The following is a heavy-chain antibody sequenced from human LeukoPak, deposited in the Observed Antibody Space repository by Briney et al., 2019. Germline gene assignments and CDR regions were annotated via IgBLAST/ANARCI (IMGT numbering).Heavy chain of an antibody. CDR2: IYYSGTT. CDR3: ARGSVLVALDY. CDR1: GGSISTYY. V-gene: IGHV4-59*01. J-gene: IGHJ4*02. D-gene: IGHD3-3*01. Sequence: SETLSLTCTVSGGSISTYYWNWIRQPPGKGLEWIGYIYYSGTTNYNPSLKSRVSMSVDTSKNQFSLKLSSVTAADTAVYYCARGSVLVALDYWGQGTLVTVSS.